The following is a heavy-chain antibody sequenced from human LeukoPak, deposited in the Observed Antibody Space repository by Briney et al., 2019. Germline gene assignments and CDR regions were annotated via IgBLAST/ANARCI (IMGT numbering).Heavy chain of an antibody. J-gene: IGHJ6*03. Sequence: SETLSLTCTVSGDSISSSGDYWGWIRQPPGKGLEWIGNIYYSGSTYYSPSLKSRVTIAVDTSKNQFSLKLTSVTAADTAVYYCARVGATYPHYYMDVWGKGTTVTVAS. V-gene: IGHV4-39*01. CDR1: GDSISSSGDY. D-gene: IGHD3-16*01. CDR2: IYYSGST. CDR3: ARVGATYPHYYMDV.